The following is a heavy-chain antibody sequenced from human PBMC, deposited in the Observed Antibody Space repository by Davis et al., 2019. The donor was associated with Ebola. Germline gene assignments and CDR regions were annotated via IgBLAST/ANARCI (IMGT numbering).Heavy chain of an antibody. Sequence: SETLSLTCAVYGGSFSGYYWSWIRQPPGKGLEWIGSIYHSGSTYYNPSLKSRVTISVDTSKNQFSLKLSSVTAADTAVYYCARQHYYYYMDVWGKGTTVTVSS. CDR3: ARQHYYYYMDV. CDR2: IYHSGST. CDR1: GGSFSGYY. V-gene: IGHV4-34*09. J-gene: IGHJ6*03.